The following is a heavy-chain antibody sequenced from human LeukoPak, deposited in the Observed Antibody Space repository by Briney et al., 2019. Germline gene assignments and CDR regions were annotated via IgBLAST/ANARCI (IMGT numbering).Heavy chain of an antibody. CDR3: ARGIDY. CDR2: IYTGGGR. V-gene: IGHV3-53*01. CDR1: GFTFSSYG. Sequence: GGSLRLSCAASGFTFSSYGMSWVRQAPGKELEWVSVIYTGGGRYYADSVRGRFTISRDTSKNMVFLQMNSLRVEDTAVYYCARGIDYWGRGTLVTVSS. J-gene: IGHJ4*02.